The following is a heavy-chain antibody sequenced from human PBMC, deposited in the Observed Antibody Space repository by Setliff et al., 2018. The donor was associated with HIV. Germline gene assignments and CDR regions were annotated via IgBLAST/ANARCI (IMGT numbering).Heavy chain of an antibody. V-gene: IGHV4-38-2*02. D-gene: IGHD2-2*01. CDR3: ARVGYCSSTNCYWGRPSYGMGV. CDR1: SYSVTSGYY. Sequence: PSETLSLTCTVSSYSVTSGYYWAWIRQPPGKGLEWIGNMYPSGSSYFNPTLQSRVTMSADTSKKQFFLKLSSVTAADTAVYYCARVGYCSSTNCYWGRPSYGMGVWGQGTRSPSP. CDR2: MYPSGSS. J-gene: IGHJ6*02.